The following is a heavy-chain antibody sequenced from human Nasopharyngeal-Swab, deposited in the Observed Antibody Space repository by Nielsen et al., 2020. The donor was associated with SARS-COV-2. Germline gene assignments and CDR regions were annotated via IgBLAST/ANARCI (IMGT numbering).Heavy chain of an antibody. D-gene: IGHD1-26*01. V-gene: IGHV6-1*01. CDR1: GDSVSSNSAA. CDR3: ARDLGKWEPQAGFDY. Sequence: SQTLSLTCAISGDSVSSNSAAWNWIRQSPSRGLEWLGRTYYRSEWFNDYAVSVKSRITINPDTSKNQFSLQLDSVTPEDTAVYYCARDLGKWEPQAGFDYWGQGTPVTVSS. J-gene: IGHJ4*02. CDR2: TYYRSEWFN.